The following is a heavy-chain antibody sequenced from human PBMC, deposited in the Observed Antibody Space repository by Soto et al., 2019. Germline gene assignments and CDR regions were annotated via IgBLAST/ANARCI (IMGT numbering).Heavy chain of an antibody. V-gene: IGHV1-69*06. J-gene: IGHJ4*02. Sequence: QVQLVQSGAEVQKPGSSVKVSCKASGGTFSSLAISWVRQAPGQGLEWMGGLVPVFGTANYAQKFQDRVTITADKSTSTSYMEPSSLRSEDTAVYYCARSPGVFDYWGQGTLVTVSS. CDR3: ARSPGVFDY. CDR2: LVPVFGTA. CDR1: GGTFSSLA. D-gene: IGHD3-10*01.